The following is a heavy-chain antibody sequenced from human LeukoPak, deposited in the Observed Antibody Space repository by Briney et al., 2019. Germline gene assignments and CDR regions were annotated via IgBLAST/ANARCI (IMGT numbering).Heavy chain of an antibody. CDR2: IYYSGST. CDR3: ARDGYSTSSGAFDI. CDR1: GGSISSGGYY. Sequence: KSSQTLSLTCTVSGGSISSGGYYWRWIRQHPGKGLEWIVYIYYSGSTYYNPSLKSRVTVSVDTSKNQFSLKLTSVTAADTAVYYCARDGYSTSSGAFDIWGQGTMVTVSS. V-gene: IGHV4-31*03. J-gene: IGHJ3*02. D-gene: IGHD6-6*01.